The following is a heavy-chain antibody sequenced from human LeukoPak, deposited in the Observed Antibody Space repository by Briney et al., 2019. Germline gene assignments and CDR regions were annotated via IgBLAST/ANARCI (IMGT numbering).Heavy chain of an antibody. CDR2: IYYSGST. V-gene: IGHV4-31*03. J-gene: IGHJ6*02. CDR1: GGSISSGGYY. Sequence: PSETLSLTCTVSGGSISSGGYYWSWIRQHPGKGLEWIGYIYYSGSTYYNPSLKSRVTISVDTSKNQFSLKLGSVTAADTAVYYCARSKWELLGDYYGMDVWGQGTTVTVSS. D-gene: IGHD1-26*01. CDR3: ARSKWELLGDYYGMDV.